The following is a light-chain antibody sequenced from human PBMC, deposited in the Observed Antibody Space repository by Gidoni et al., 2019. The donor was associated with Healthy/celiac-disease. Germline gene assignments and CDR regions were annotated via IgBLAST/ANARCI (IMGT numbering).Light chain of an antibody. J-gene: IGKJ1*01. CDR3: QQRSNWPPTWT. V-gene: IGKV3-11*01. Sequence: EIVLTQSPATLSLSPGERATLSCRASQSVSSYLAWYQQKPGQAPRLLIYDASHRATGIPARFSGSGSGTDFTLTISSLEPEDFAVYYCQQRSNWPPTWTFSQGTKVEIK. CDR1: QSVSSY. CDR2: DAS.